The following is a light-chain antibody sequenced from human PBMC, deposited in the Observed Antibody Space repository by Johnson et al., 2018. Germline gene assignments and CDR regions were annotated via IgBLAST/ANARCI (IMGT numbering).Light chain of an antibody. Sequence: QSVLTQPPSVSAAPGQKVTISCSGSNSNIGNNYVSWYQQLPGTAPKLLIYENNKRPSGIPDRFSGSKSGTSATLGITGLQAGDEAHYYCGTWDSSLSAGNVFGTGTKVTVL. J-gene: IGLJ1*01. CDR1: NSNIGNNY. V-gene: IGLV1-51*02. CDR3: GTWDSSLSAGNV. CDR2: ENN.